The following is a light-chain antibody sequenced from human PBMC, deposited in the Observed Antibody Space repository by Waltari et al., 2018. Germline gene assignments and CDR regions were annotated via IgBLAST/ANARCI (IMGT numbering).Light chain of an antibody. Sequence: IVMTQSPATLSVSPGERATLSCRASQRISTNLAWFQEEPCQAPRLLIFGASTRATGVPARFSGSGSGTYFTLVISSLQSEDFAVYYCQQYDKWLRYSFGQGTKLEIK. CDR3: QQYDKWLRYS. CDR2: GAS. CDR1: QRISTN. J-gene: IGKJ2*01. V-gene: IGKV3-15*01.